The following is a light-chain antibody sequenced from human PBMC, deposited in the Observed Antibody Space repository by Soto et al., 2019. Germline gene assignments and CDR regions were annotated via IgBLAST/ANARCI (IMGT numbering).Light chain of an antibody. V-gene: IGKV3-20*01. J-gene: IGKJ2*01. Sequence: EIVLTQSPGTLSLSPGERATLSCKASQSVTSRYLAWYQQKPGQAPRLLIYGASSSATGIPDRFSGSGSGTDFTLNISRLEPEDFAVYFCQQYNNSPEYTFGQGTRLEIK. CDR1: QSVTSRY. CDR3: QQYNNSPEYT. CDR2: GAS.